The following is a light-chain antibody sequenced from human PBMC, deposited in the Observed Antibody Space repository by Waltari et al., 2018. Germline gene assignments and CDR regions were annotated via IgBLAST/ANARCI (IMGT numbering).Light chain of an antibody. CDR2: DAS. V-gene: IGKV3-11*01. CDR3: QQRYNWPPLT. CDR1: QTIGTY. Sequence: VVLTQSPVTLSLSPGETATPSCRASQTIGTYLAWYQHNLGQSPRLLIYDASTRATGIPARFSGSGSGTDFTLTISGLEAEDSAFYYCQQRYNWPPLTFGGGTKVQTK. J-gene: IGKJ4*01.